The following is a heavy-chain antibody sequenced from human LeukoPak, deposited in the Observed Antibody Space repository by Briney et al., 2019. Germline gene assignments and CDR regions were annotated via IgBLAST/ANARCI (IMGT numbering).Heavy chain of an antibody. V-gene: IGHV1-3*01. J-gene: IGHJ5*02. CDR3: ARDGRGNWFDP. CDR2: INAGNGNT. Sequence: ASVKVSCKACGCTFTSYATHWVRQAPCPGIDWMGYINAGNGNTKYSQKFHGRVTLTRDTAASTAYMELSSLRSEDTAVYYCARDGRGNWFDPWGQGTLVTVSS. CDR1: GCTFTSYA.